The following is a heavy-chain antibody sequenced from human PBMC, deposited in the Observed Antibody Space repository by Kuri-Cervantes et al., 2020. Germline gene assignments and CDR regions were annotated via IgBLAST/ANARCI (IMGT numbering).Heavy chain of an antibody. Sequence: SVKVSCKASGYTFNGYYMHWVRQDPGQGLGWMGWIIPIFGTANYAQKFQGRVTITTDGSTSTAYMELSSLRSEDTAVYYCARDSVYYDSSGYHWEYWYFDLWGRGTLVTVSS. CDR1: GYTFNGYY. CDR3: ARDSVYYDSSGYHWEYWYFDL. J-gene: IGHJ2*01. CDR2: IIPIFGTA. D-gene: IGHD3-22*01. V-gene: IGHV1-69*05.